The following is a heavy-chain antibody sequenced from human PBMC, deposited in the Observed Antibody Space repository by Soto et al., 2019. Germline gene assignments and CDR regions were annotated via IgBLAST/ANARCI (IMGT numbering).Heavy chain of an antibody. CDR2: IDTRGRTT. CDR1: GLTFSRCE. D-gene: IGHD3-10*01. CDR3: TRDGDYHRSGTYGYFDY. V-gene: IGHV3-48*03. J-gene: IGHJ4*02. Sequence: LRLSCAASGLTFSRCEMNWVRQAPGKGLEWVSYIDTRGRTTYYANSVKGRFTISRDNAKSSLFLQMNSLRAEDTAIYYCTRDGDYHRSGTYGYFDYWGQGSPVTVSS.